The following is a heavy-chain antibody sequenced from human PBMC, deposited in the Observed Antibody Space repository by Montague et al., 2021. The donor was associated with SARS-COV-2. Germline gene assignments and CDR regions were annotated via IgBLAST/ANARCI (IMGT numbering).Heavy chain of an antibody. Sequence: SETLSLTCVVSDVSLSTSTWWSWVRQSPGKGLEWVGEIYLSGFTQYNPSVKSRVSISLDDSRNQFSLRLTSVTAADTAVYFCARGGLGNRGFGYWGQGTLVTVS. J-gene: IGHJ4*02. D-gene: IGHD3/OR15-3a*01. CDR3: ARGGLGNRGFGY. CDR1: DVSLSTSTW. CDR2: IYLSGFT. V-gene: IGHV4-4*02.